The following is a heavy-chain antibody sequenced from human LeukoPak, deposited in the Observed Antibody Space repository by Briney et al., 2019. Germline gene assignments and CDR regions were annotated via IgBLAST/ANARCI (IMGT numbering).Heavy chain of an antibody. J-gene: IGHJ4*02. CDR3: ARDRGRFDY. V-gene: IGHV3-48*03. CDR1: GFTFSSYE. Sequence: PGGSLRLSCAASGFTFSSYEMNWVRQAPGKGLAWVSYISSSGSTIYYADSVKGRFTISRDNAKNSLYLQMNSLRAEDTAVYYCARDRGRFDYWGQGTLVTVSS. CDR2: ISSSGSTI. D-gene: IGHD5-12*01.